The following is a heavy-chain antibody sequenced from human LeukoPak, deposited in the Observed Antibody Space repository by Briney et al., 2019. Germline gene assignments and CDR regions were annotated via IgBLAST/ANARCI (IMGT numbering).Heavy chain of an antibody. J-gene: IGHJ4*02. V-gene: IGHV1-3*01. D-gene: IGHD3-22*01. Sequence: GASVQVSCKDSGYTFTSYAMHWVRQAPGQRLEWMGWINAGNGNTKYSQKFQGRVTITRDTSASTAYMELSSLRSEDTAVYYCAASQWLLLPHLDYWGQGTLVTVSS. CDR1: GYTFTSYA. CDR3: AASQWLLLPHLDY. CDR2: INAGNGNT.